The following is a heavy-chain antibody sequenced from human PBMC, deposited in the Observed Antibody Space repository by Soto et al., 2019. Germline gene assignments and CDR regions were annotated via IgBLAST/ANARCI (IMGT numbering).Heavy chain of an antibody. CDR2: ISPYSGYT. D-gene: IGHD2-2*01. CDR3: AREASVLIPAAQPSRFDS. Sequence: ASVKVSCKGFGYSFMKYGINWVRQAPGQGLEWVGWISPYSGYTHSAQKFHGRLTLTTGTAASTAYMELRILRSADTALYYCAREASVLIPAAQPSRFDSWGQGTPVTVSS. CDR1: GYSFMKYG. V-gene: IGHV1-18*01. J-gene: IGHJ4*02.